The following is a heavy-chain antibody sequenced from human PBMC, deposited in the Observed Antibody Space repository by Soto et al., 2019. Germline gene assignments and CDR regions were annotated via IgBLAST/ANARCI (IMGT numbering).Heavy chain of an antibody. Sequence: EVQLVESGGGLVQPGGSLKLSCAASGFTFSGSAMHWVRQASGKGLEWVGRIRSKANSYATAYAASVKGRFTISRDDSKNTAYLQMNSLKTEDTAVYYCTSLQRGDYYGSGSYWGSPYYYYYYMDVWGKGTTVTVSS. CDR2: IRSKANSYAT. J-gene: IGHJ6*03. CDR3: TSLQRGDYYGSGSYWGSPYYYYYYMDV. CDR1: GFTFSGSA. V-gene: IGHV3-73*01. D-gene: IGHD3-10*01.